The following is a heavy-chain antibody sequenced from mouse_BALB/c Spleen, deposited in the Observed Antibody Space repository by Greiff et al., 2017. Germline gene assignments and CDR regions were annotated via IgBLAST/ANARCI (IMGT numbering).Heavy chain of an antibody. V-gene: IGHV5-12-2*01. CDR3: ARGFAY. Sequence: EVQRVESGGGLVQPGGPLKLSCAASGFTFSSYTMSWVRQTPEKRLEWVAYISNGGGSTYYPDTVKGRFTISRDNAKNTLYLQMSSLKSEDTAMYYCARGFAYWGQGTLVTVSA. CDR1: GFTFSSYT. J-gene: IGHJ3*01. CDR2: ISNGGGST.